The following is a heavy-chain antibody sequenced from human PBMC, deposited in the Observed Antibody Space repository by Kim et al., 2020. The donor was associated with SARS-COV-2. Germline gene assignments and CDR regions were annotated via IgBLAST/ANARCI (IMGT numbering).Heavy chain of an antibody. V-gene: IGHV3-23*01. D-gene: IGHD3-10*01. CDR3: AKDYYYGSGSYYNYNWFDP. J-gene: IGHJ5*02. Sequence: GRFTISRDNSKNTLYLQMNSLRAEDTAVYYCAKDYYYGSGSYYNYNWFDPWGQGTLVTVSS.